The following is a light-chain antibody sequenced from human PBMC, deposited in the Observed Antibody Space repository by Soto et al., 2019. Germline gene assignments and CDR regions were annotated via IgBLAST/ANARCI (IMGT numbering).Light chain of an antibody. CDR3: QQYNSYPWT. Sequence: DIQMTQSPSTLYASVGDRVTITCRASQSISSWLAWYQQKPGKAPKLLIYDASSLESGVPSRFSGSGSGTEFTLTISSLQPDDFATYYCQQYNSYPWTFGQGTKGDIK. CDR2: DAS. V-gene: IGKV1-5*01. CDR1: QSISSW. J-gene: IGKJ1*01.